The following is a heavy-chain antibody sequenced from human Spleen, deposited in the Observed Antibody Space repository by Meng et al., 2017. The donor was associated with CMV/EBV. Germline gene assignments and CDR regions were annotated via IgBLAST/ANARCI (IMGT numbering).Heavy chain of an antibody. CDR3: AREGRGSSRFGYYAMDV. CDR2: INHSGTT. CDR1: GGSFSVYH. V-gene: IGHV4-34*01. J-gene: IGHJ6*02. Sequence: SETLSLTCAVHGGSFSVYHWSWIRQAPGKGLEWVGEINHSGTTNYNPSLKGRVTISVDTSKNHFSLKLSSVTAADTAVYYCAREGRGSSRFGYYAMDVWGQGTTVTVSS. D-gene: IGHD6-6*01.